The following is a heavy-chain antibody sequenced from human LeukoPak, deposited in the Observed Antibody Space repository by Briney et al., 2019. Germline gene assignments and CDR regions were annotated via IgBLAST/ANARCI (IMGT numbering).Heavy chain of an antibody. V-gene: IGHV1-2*02. CDR2: INPNSGGT. CDR3: ARAGSRRLSGSPQGY. CDR1: GYTFTSYY. J-gene: IGHJ4*02. Sequence: GASVKVSCKASGYTFTSYYTHWVRQAPGQGLEWMGWINPNSGGTNYAQKFQGRVTMTRDTSISTAYMELSRLRSDDTAVYYCARAGSRRLSGSPQGYWGQGTLVTVSS. D-gene: IGHD3-10*01.